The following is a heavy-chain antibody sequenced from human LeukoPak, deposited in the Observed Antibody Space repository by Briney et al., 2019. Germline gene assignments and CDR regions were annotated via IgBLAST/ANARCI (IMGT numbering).Heavy chain of an antibody. V-gene: IGHV4-39*07. J-gene: IGHJ4*02. CDR3: ARGGGAVRYFDWLLDY. Sequence: KASETLSLTCTVSGGSISSSSYYWGWIRQPPGKGLEWIVSNSGSTNYNPSLKSRVTISVDTSKNQFSLKLSSVTAADTAVYYCARGGGAVRYFDWLLDYWGQGTLVTVSS. CDR1: GGSISSSSYY. CDR2: NSGST. D-gene: IGHD3-9*01.